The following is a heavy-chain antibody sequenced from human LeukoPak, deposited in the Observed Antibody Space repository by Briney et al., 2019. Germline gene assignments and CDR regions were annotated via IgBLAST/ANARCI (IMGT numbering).Heavy chain of an antibody. D-gene: IGHD5-18*01. CDR1: GFTFSSYA. V-gene: IGHV3-64D*06. Sequence: PGGSLRISCSASGFTFSSYAMRWVRQAPGKGLEYVSAISSNGGSTYYADSVKGRFTISRDNSKNTLYLQMSSLRAEDTAVYYCVKDWAAMVSGGGYWGQGTLVTVSS. CDR2: ISSNGGST. J-gene: IGHJ4*02. CDR3: VKDWAAMVSGGGY.